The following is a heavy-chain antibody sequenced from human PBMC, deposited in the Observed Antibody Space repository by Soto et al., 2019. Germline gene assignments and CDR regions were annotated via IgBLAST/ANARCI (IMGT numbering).Heavy chain of an antibody. CDR2: ISSSGSTI. V-gene: IGHV3-48*02. Sequence: EVQLVESGGGLVQPGGSLRLPCAASGFTFSTYSMIWVRQAPGKGLEWLSYISSSGSTIYYADSVKGRFAISRDNAKNSLYLQMNSLRDEDTAMYYCARSLFGAYSNWFDPWGQGTLVTVSS. CDR1: GFTFSTYS. J-gene: IGHJ5*02. CDR3: ARSLFGAYSNWFDP. D-gene: IGHD4-17*01.